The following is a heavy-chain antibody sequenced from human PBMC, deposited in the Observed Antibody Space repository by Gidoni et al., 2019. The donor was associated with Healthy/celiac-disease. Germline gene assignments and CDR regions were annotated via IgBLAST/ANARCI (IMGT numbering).Heavy chain of an antibody. Sequence: EVQLLESGGGLVQPGGSLRLSCAASGFTFSSYAMSWVRQAPGKGLEWVSASSGSGGSTYYADSVKGRFSISRDNSKNTLYLQMNSLRAEDTAVYYCAKSPGYSPFNWFDPWGQGTLVTVSS. CDR3: AKSPGYSPFNWFDP. CDR1: GFTFSSYA. CDR2: SSGSGGST. D-gene: IGHD5-18*01. J-gene: IGHJ5*02. V-gene: IGHV3-23*01.